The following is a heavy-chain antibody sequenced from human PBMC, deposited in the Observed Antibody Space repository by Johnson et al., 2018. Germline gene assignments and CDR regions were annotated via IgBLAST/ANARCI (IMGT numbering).Heavy chain of an antibody. CDR2: ISGSGGST. J-gene: IGHJ6*03. D-gene: IGHD2-15*01. Sequence: EVQLVESGGGLVQPGGSLRLSCAASGFTFSSYAMSWVRQAPGKGLEWVSAISGSGGSTYYADSVKGRFTISRDNSKNTLYLQMNSLSAEDTAVYYCATYCSGGSCYYPDSYYYYMDVWGKGTTVTVSS. CDR1: GFTFSSYA. V-gene: IGHV3-23*04. CDR3: ATYCSGGSCYYPDSYYYYMDV.